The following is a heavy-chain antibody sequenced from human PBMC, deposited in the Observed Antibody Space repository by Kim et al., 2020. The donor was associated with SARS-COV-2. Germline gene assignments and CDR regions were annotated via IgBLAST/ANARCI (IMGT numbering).Heavy chain of an antibody. J-gene: IGHJ4*02. V-gene: IGHV4-59*01. CDR3: ARVYYYDSSRYFDY. D-gene: IGHD3-22*01. Sequence: NPSLKSRVTISVDTSMNQFSLKLSSVTAADTAVYYCARVYYYDSSRYFDYWGQGTLVTVSS.